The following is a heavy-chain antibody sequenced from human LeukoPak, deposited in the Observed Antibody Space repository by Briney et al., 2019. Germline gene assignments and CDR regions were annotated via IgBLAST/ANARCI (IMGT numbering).Heavy chain of an antibody. CDR3: ARDDYVWGSYRLDLYYFDY. D-gene: IGHD3-16*02. Sequence: GGSLRLSCAASGFTFSHYDMHWVRQAPGKGLEWVAFIRYGGSNKYYADSVKGRFTISRDNAKNSLYLQMNSLRAEDTAVYYCARDDYVWGSYRLDLYYFDYWGQGTLVTVSS. V-gene: IGHV3-30*02. CDR1: GFTFSHYD. CDR2: IRYGGSNK. J-gene: IGHJ4*02.